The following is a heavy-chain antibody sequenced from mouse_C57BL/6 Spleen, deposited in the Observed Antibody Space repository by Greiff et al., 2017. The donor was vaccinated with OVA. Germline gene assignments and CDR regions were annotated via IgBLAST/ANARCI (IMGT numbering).Heavy chain of an antibody. CDR2: IWSGGST. V-gene: IGHV2-2*01. CDR3: ARLLNWDEGGYFDY. CDR1: GFSLTSYG. D-gene: IGHD4-1*01. Sequence: VQGVESGPGLVQPSQSLSITCTVSGFSLTSYGVHWVRQSPGKGLEWLGVIWSGGSTDYNAAFISRLSISKDNSKSQVFFKMNSLQADDTAIYYCARLLNWDEGGYFDYWGQGTTLTVSS. J-gene: IGHJ2*01.